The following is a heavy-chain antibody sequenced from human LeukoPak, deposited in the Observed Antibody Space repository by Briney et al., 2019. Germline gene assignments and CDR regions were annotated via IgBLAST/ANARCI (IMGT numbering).Heavy chain of an antibody. J-gene: IGHJ4*02. CDR3: ARGYGHDY. D-gene: IGHD2-15*01. V-gene: IGHV1-18*01. CDR2: ISAYNGNA. CDR1: GYSFSRYG. Sequence: ASVKVSCKASGYSFSRYGINWVRQAPGQGLEWMGGISAYNGNANYAQNLQGRVTMTTHTSTSTAYMELRSLRSDDTAVYYCARGYGHDYWGQGTLVTVSS.